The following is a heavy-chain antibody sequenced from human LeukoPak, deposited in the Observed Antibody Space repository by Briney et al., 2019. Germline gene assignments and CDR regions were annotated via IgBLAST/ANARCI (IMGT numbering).Heavy chain of an antibody. D-gene: IGHD6-13*01. V-gene: IGHV1-69*05. J-gene: IGHJ3*02. CDR3: AWIIAAAADDAFDI. CDR2: IIPIFGTA. CDR1: GGTFSSYA. Sequence: SVKVSCKASGGTFSSYAISWVRQAPGQGLEWMGGIIPIFGTANYAQKFQGRVTITRDTSASTAYMELSSLRSEDTAVYYCAWIIAAAADDAFDIWGQGTMVTVSS.